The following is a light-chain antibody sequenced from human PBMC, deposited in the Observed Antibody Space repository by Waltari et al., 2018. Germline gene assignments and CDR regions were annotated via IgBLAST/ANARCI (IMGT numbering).Light chain of an antibody. CDR3: QQRSSTPQRT. CDR1: QSISSY. J-gene: IGKJ5*01. Sequence: DIQMTQSPSSLSASVGDRVTITCRASQSISSYLNWYQQKPGRAPKLLIYAASSLRSGVPSRFSGSRSGTEVTLTISSLQPEDFATYYCQQRSSTPQRTFGQGTRLEIK. V-gene: IGKV1-39*01. CDR2: AAS.